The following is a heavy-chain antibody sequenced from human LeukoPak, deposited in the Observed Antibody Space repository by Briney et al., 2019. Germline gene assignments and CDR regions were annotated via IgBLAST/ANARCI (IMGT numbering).Heavy chain of an antibody. CDR1: GGTFSSYA. Sequence: GASVKVSCKASGGTFSSYAISWVRQAPGQGLEWMGGIIPIFGTTNYAQKFQDRVSITADESKSTAYMELSSLRSEDTAVYYCARGMVRGVIITSEMYFDYWGQGTLVTVSS. V-gene: IGHV1-69*13. D-gene: IGHD3-10*01. CDR2: IIPIFGTT. J-gene: IGHJ4*02. CDR3: ARGMVRGVIITSEMYFDY.